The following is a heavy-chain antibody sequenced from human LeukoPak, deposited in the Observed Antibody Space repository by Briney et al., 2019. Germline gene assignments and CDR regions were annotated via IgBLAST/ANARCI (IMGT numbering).Heavy chain of an antibody. CDR3: ARGTRFGAASDTGY. D-gene: IGHD6-13*01. V-gene: IGHV1-2*02. CDR1: GYTFTDYY. CDR2: INPKSGGT. Sequence: GASVTVSCKASGYTFTDYYLHWVRQAPGQGLEWMGWINPKSGGTNYAQKFQGRVTMTRDTSISTIYMELSRLISDDTAVYYCARGTRFGAASDTGYWGQGTLVTVSS. J-gene: IGHJ4*02.